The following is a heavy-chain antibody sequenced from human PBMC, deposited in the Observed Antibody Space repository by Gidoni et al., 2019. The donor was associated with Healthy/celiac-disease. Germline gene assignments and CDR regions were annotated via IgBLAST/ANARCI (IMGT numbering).Heavy chain of an antibody. CDR2: ISSSSSYI. CDR1: GFTFSSYS. Sequence: AASGFTFSSYSMNWVRQAPGKGLEWVSSISSSSSYIYYADSVKGRFTIARDNAKNSLYLQMNSLRAEDTAVYYCASQTGRDAFDIWGQGTMVTVSS. V-gene: IGHV3-21*01. CDR3: ASQTGRDAFDI. J-gene: IGHJ3*02.